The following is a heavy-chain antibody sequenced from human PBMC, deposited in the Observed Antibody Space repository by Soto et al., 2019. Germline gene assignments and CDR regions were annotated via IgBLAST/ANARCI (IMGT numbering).Heavy chain of an antibody. D-gene: IGHD3-16*02. CDR1: GYTFTSYY. Sequence: ASVKVSCKASGYTFTSYYMHWVRQAPGQGLEWMGIINPSGGSTSYAQKFQGRVTMTRDTSTSTVYMELSSLRSEDTAVYYCARAVMITFGGVIVSLEGYYYMDVWGKGTTVTVSS. V-gene: IGHV1-46*03. J-gene: IGHJ6*03. CDR3: ARAVMITFGGVIVSLEGYYYMDV. CDR2: INPSGGST.